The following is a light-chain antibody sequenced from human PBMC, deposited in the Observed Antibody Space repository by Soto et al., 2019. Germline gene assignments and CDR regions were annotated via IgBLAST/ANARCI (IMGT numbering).Light chain of an antibody. CDR2: DND. Sequence: QSVLTQPPSVSAAPGQKVTISCSGSSSNIGNNYVFWYQQLPGTAPKLLIYDNDKRPSGIPGRFSGSKSGTSATLGITGLETGDEADYYCATGDRSLGVGVFGGGTKLTVL. J-gene: IGLJ2*01. CDR3: ATGDRSLGVGV. V-gene: IGLV1-51*01. CDR1: SSNIGNNY.